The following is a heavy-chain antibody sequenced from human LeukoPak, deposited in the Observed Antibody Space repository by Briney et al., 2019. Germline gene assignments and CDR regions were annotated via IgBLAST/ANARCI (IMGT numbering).Heavy chain of an antibody. V-gene: IGHV3-21*01. CDR3: ARGQFDLGYCSSTSCYTVYFDY. Sequence: GGSLRLSCAASGFTFSSYSMNSVRQAPGKGLEWVSSISSSSSYIYYADSVKGRFTISRDNAKNSLYLQMNSLRAEDTAVYYCARGQFDLGYCSSTSCYTVYFDYWGQGTLVTVSS. CDR1: GFTFSSYS. D-gene: IGHD2-2*02. CDR2: ISSSSSYI. J-gene: IGHJ4*02.